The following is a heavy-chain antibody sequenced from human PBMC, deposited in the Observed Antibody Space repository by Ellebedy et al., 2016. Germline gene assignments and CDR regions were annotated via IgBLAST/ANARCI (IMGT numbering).Heavy chain of an antibody. CDR1: GLTFIDAW. CDR3: TTDRTTQYAAY. V-gene: IGHV3-15*07. Sequence: GGSLRLSCAVSGLTFIDAWMNWVRQAPGKGLEWVGRIKSKNDDGTAAYAARVRGRFFISRDDSKKTVSLQMNSLDSEDTGVYYCTTDRTTQYAAYWGQGTLVTVSS. CDR2: IKSKNDDGTA. J-gene: IGHJ4*02. D-gene: IGHD4-11*01.